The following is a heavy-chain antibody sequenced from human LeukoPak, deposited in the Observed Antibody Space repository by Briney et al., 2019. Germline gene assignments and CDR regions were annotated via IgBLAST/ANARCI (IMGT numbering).Heavy chain of an antibody. D-gene: IGHD6-19*01. V-gene: IGHV4-39*01. CDR1: GGSISSSSYY. J-gene: IGHJ4*02. CDR3: ASTSRYSSGWYKGPY. Sequence: SETLSLTCTVSGGSISSSSYYWGWIRQPPGKGLEWIGSIYYSGSTYYNPSLKSRVTISVDTSKNQFSLKLSSVTAADTAVYYCASTSRYSSGWYKGPYWGQGTLVTVSS. CDR2: IYYSGST.